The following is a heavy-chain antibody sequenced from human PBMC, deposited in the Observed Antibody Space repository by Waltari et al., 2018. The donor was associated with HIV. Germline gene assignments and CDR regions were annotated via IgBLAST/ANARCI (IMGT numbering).Heavy chain of an antibody. Sequence: VQLVEPGGGVVQPGRSLRLTCAASGFHLSSYALHWVRQAPGKGLEWVAVISYDGRNKYYADSVKGRFTISRDNSKNTLYLQMNSLRAEDTAVYYCARPMNYGDYPYYFDYWGQGTLVTVSS. J-gene: IGHJ4*02. CDR3: ARPMNYGDYPYYFDY. CDR2: ISYDGRNK. D-gene: IGHD4-17*01. V-gene: IGHV3-30*11. CDR1: GFHLSSYA.